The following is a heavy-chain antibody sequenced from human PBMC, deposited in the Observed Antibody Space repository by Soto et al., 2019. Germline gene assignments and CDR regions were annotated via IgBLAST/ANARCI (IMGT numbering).Heavy chain of an antibody. D-gene: IGHD2-8*01. CDR1: GGSISSGGYY. CDR2: IYHRGGT. V-gene: IGHV4-31*02. J-gene: IGHJ6*02. Sequence: QVQLQESGPGLVKPSETLSFTCNVSGGSISSGGYYWSWIRQLPGKGLEWIGYIYHRGGTYYNPALKRGINISVDTSKNQFSLKMTSVTAADTAVYFCARATGRMMNALRYYYGLDVWGQGTTVTVSS. CDR3: ARATGRMMNALRYYYGLDV.